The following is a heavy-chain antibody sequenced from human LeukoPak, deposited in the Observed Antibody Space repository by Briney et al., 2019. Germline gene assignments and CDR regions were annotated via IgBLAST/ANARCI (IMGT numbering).Heavy chain of an antibody. D-gene: IGHD2-15*01. Sequence: KSSETLSLTCAVYGGSFSGYYWSWIRQPPGKGLEWIGEINHSGSTNYNPSLKSRVTISVDTSKNQFSLKLSSVTAADTAVYYCARTKLYCSGGSCYSSLDYWGQGTLVTVSS. CDR3: ARTKLYCSGGSCYSSLDY. CDR1: GGSFSGYY. V-gene: IGHV4-34*01. J-gene: IGHJ4*02. CDR2: INHSGST.